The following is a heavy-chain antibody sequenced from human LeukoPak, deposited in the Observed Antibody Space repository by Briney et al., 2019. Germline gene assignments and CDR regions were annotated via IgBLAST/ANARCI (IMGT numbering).Heavy chain of an antibody. V-gene: IGHV4-59*01. J-gene: IGHJ4*02. CDR2: IYYSGNT. CDR1: GGSMSTYY. Sequence: SETLSLTCTVSGGSMSTYYWGWIRQPPGKGLEWIGYIYYSGNTYYNPSLKSRVTISVDTSKNQFSLKLSSVTAADTAVYYCARDGYIVGLFDYWGQGTLVTVSS. D-gene: IGHD2-21*01. CDR3: ARDGYIVGLFDY.